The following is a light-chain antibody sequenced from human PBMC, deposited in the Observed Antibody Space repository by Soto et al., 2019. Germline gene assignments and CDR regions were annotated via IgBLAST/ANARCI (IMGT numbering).Light chain of an antibody. Sequence: EIVLTQSPGTLSLSPGDRATLSCRASQSLGSTYLAWFQQRPGQAPRLLIFATSTRASGVPDRFTGSRSGAEFTLTIIGLEPEDFAVYYCQQYSGSLPWTFGQGTNVEI. J-gene: IGKJ1*01. CDR2: ATS. CDR3: QQYSGSLPWT. V-gene: IGKV3-20*01. CDR1: QSLGSTY.